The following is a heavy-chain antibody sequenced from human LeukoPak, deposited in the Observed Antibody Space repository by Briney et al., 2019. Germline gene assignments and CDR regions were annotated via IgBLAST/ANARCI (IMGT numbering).Heavy chain of an antibody. J-gene: IGHJ4*02. CDR2: INHSGST. D-gene: IGHD3-22*01. CDR3: ARGFKPLDYYDSSGYLGPGSGYYFDC. CDR1: GGSFSGYY. Sequence: PSETLSLTCAVYGGSFSGYYWSWIRQPPGKGLEWIGEINHSGSTNYNPCLKIRVTISVATSKNQFSLKLSSVTAADTAVYYCARGFKPLDYYDSSGYLGPGSGYYFDCWGQGTLVTVSS. V-gene: IGHV4-34*01.